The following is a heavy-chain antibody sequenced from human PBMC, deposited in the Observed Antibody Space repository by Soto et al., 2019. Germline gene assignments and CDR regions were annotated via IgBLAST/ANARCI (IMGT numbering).Heavy chain of an antibody. CDR2: VYPGDSDT. Sequence: PGESLKISCKASGYIFTTYWIGWLRQMPGKGLEWMGIVYPGDSDTRYSPSFQGQVTISADKSISTAYLQWGSLKASDTAMYYCARRSGGSCCSDYWGQGTLVTVSS. V-gene: IGHV5-51*01. J-gene: IGHJ4*02. CDR3: ARRSGGSCCSDY. CDR1: GYIFTTYW. D-gene: IGHD2-15*01.